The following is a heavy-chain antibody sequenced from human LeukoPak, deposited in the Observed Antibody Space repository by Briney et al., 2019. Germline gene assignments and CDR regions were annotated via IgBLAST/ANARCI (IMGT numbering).Heavy chain of an antibody. CDR2: ISGSGGST. CDR3: AKDQKVKQPGSGFDY. V-gene: IGHV3-23*01. J-gene: IGHJ4*02. D-gene: IGHD4-11*01. Sequence: GGSLRLSCAASGFTFSSYAMSWVRQAPGKGLEWVSAISGSGGSTYYADSVKGRVTISRDNPKNTLYLQMNSLRAEDTAVYYCAKDQKVKQPGSGFDYWGQGTLVTVSS. CDR1: GFTFSSYA.